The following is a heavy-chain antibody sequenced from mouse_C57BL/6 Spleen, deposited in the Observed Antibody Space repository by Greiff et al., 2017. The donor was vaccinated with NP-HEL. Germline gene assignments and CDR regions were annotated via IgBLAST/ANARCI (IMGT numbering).Heavy chain of an antibody. V-gene: IGHV1-52*01. CDR2: IDPSDSET. CDR1: GYTFTSYW. J-gene: IGHJ1*03. Sequence: QVQLKQPGAELVRPGSSVKLSCKASGYTFTSYWMHWVKQRPIQGLEWIGNIDPSDSETHYNQKFKDKATLTVDKSSSTAYMQLSSLTSEDSAVYYCARGGIYWYFDVWGTGTTVTVSS. CDR3: ARGGIYWYFDV.